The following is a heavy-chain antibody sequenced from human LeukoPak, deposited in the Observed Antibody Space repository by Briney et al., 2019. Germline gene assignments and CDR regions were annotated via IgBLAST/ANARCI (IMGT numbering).Heavy chain of an antibody. CDR2: ISTSGSTT. CDR3: AARAGAD. Sequence: GGSLRLSCAASGFTFSSYEMNWVRQAPGKGLEWVSFISTSGSTTCYTDSVKGRFTISRDNAKNSLYLQMNSLRAEDTAVYYCAARAGADWGQGTMVTVSS. V-gene: IGHV3-48*03. J-gene: IGHJ3*01. D-gene: IGHD6-19*01. CDR1: GFTFSSYE.